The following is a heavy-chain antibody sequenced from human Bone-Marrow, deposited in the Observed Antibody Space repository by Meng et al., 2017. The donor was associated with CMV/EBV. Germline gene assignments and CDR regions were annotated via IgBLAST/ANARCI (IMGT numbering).Heavy chain of an antibody. V-gene: IGHV3-30*03. D-gene: IGHD6-13*01. Sequence: GESLKISCAASGLTFSSYDIHWVRQAPGKGLEWVAVVSFDGSIIYYADSMEGRFTISRDNSKNTLYLQMSSLRPDDTAVYYCARMYSGTEAYVNNYYGLDVWGQGTTVTVSS. CDR3: ARMYSGTEAYVNNYYGLDV. CDR2: VSFDGSII. J-gene: IGHJ6*02. CDR1: GLTFSSYD.